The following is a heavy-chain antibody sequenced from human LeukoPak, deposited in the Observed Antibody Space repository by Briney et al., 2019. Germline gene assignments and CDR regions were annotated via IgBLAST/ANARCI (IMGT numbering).Heavy chain of an antibody. V-gene: IGHV1-69*04. CDR1: GGTFSSYA. J-gene: IGHJ3*02. CDR3: ARDRYGDYVFAFDI. CDR2: IIPILGKA. Sequence: ASVKVSCKASGGTFSSYAISWVRQAPGQGLEWMGRIIPILGKANYAQKFQGRVTITADKSTSTAYMELSSLRSEDTAVYYCARDRYGDYVFAFDIWGQGTMVTVSS. D-gene: IGHD4-17*01.